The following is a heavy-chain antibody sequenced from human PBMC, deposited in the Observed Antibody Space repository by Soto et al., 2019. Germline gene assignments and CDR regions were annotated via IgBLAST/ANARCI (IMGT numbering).Heavy chain of an antibody. D-gene: IGHD6-25*01. CDR2: IKNKANSYTT. CDR3: ARVRLGVTTRLFDY. V-gene: IGHV3-72*01. Sequence: EVQLVESGGGLVQPGGSLRLSCAASGFTFSDHYMDWVSQAPGKGLEWVGRIKNKANSYTTEYAASVKGRFTISRDDSKNSLDLQMNSLKTEDTAVYYCARVRLGVTTRLFDYWGQGTLVTVSS. CDR1: GFTFSDHY. J-gene: IGHJ4*02.